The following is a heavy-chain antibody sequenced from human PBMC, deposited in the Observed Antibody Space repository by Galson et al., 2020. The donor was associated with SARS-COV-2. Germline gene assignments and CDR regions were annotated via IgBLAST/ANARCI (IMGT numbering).Heavy chain of an antibody. CDR1: GFSFSNYE. V-gene: IGHV3-48*03. CDR2: ISSSGRTI. Sequence: TGGSLRLSCAASGFSFSNYEMNWVSQAPGKGLEWISYISSSGRTIHYADSVKGRFTISRDNAKSSLSLQMNSLRAEDTAVYYCARLDAYGPGYWGQGTLVTVSS. CDR3: ARLDAYGPGY. J-gene: IGHJ4*02. D-gene: IGHD2-21*01.